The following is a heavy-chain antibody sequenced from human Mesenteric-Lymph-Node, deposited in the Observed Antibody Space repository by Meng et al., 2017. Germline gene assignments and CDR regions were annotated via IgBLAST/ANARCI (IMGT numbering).Heavy chain of an antibody. CDR2: MNPNSGNT. CDR1: GYTFTSYD. Sequence: ASVKVSCKASGYTFTSYDINWVRQATGQGLEWMGWMNPNSGNTGYAQKFQGRVTITRNTSISTAYMELSSLGSEDTAVYYCARGIRNIVVVVAATRVPKYYFDYWGQGTLVTVSS. J-gene: IGHJ4*02. V-gene: IGHV1-8*03. CDR3: ARGIRNIVVVVAATRVPKYYFDY. D-gene: IGHD2-15*01.